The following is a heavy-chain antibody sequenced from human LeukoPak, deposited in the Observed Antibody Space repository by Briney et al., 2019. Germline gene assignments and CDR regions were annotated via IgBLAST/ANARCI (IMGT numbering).Heavy chain of an antibody. V-gene: IGHV3-74*01. CDR2: INSDGINT. Sequence: PGGSLRLSCAASGFTFSNYWMHWVRQAPGKGLVWVSRINSDGINTSYADSVKGRFTISRDNAKNTLNLQMNSLRAEDTAVYYCAKDPYSGYDWDWGQGTLVTVSS. J-gene: IGHJ4*02. CDR1: GFTFSNYW. D-gene: IGHD5-12*01. CDR3: AKDPYSGYDWD.